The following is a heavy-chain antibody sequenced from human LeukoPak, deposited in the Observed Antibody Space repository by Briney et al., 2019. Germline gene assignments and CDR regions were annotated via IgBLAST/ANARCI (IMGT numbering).Heavy chain of an antibody. CDR3: SRVTFTMIVVVITEPYFDY. Sequence: SETLSLTCAVYGGSFSGYYWSWIRQPPGKGLEWIGEINHSGSTNYNPSLKSRVTISVDTSKNQFSLELSSVTAAVTAVYYCSRVTFTMIVVVITEPYFDYWGQGTLVTVSS. J-gene: IGHJ4*02. D-gene: IGHD3-22*01. CDR2: INHSGST. V-gene: IGHV4-34*01. CDR1: GGSFSGYY.